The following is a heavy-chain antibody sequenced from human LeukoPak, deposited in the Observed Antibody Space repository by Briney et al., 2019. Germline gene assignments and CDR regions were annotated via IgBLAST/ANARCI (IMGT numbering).Heavy chain of an antibody. CDR1: DYTFIAYG. J-gene: IGHJ4*02. V-gene: IGHV1-18*01. CDR3: ATADQLTQYYFDY. Sequence: ASVKVSCKASDYTFIAYGISWVRQAPGQGLEWMGWISAYNGNRNYAQKLQGRVTMTTDTSTSTAYMELRSLRSEDTAVYYCATADQLTQYYFDYWGQGTLVTVSS. CDR2: ISAYNGNR. D-gene: IGHD4/OR15-4a*01.